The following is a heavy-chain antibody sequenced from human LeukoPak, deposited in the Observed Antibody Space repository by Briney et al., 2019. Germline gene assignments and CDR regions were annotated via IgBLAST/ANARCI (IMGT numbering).Heavy chain of an antibody. V-gene: IGHV3-7*01. CDR2: IGKAGNGD. Sequence: PGGSLGLSCAASGFSFSSYWMTWVRQAPGKGLEWVANIGKAGNGDYYVDSVKGRFTISRDNAKNSLYLQMNSLRAEDTAVYYCARDLDFHNFDYWGQGALVTVSS. CDR3: ARDLDFHNFDY. J-gene: IGHJ4*02. CDR1: GFSFSSYW.